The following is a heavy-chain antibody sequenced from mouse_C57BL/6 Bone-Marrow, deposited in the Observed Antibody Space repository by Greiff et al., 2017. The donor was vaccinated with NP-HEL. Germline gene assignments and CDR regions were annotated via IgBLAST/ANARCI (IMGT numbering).Heavy chain of an antibody. D-gene: IGHD2-3*01. CDR3: ARWGGIYDGYYWAY. CDR2: IYPRSGNT. CDR1: GYTFTSYG. J-gene: IGHJ3*01. Sequence: VKLQESGAELARPGASVKLSCKASGYTFTSYGISWVKQRTGQGLEWIGEIYPRSGNTYYNEKFKGKATLTADKSSSTAYMELRSLTSEDSAVYFCARWGGIYDGYYWAYWGQGTLVTVSA. V-gene: IGHV1-81*01.